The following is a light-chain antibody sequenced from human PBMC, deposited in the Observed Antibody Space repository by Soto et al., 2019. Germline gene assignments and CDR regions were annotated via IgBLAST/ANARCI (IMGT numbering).Light chain of an antibody. V-gene: IGLV2-14*01. Sequence: QSALTQPASVSGSPGQSITISCTGTSSDIGAYDYVSWYQQHPGTAPKLMIRNVSNRPSGVSNRFSGSKSGNAASLTISGLQAEDEADYFCSSFTTSSTLVFGGGTKLTVL. J-gene: IGLJ2*01. CDR1: SSDIGAYDY. CDR2: NVS. CDR3: SSFTTSSTLV.